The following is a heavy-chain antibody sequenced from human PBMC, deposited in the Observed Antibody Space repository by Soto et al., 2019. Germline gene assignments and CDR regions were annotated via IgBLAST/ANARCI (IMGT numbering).Heavy chain of an antibody. CDR2: IKSKTDGGTT. CDR1: GFTFSNAW. V-gene: IGHV3-15*07. Sequence: GGSLRLSCAASGFTFSNAWMNWVRQAPGKGLEWVGRIKSKTDGGTTDYAAPVKGRFTISRDDSKNTLYLQMNSLKTEDTAVYYCTTDGPTIVTVAVHAEYFQHWGQGTLVTVSS. CDR3: TTDGPTIVTVAVHAEYFQH. J-gene: IGHJ1*01. D-gene: IGHD6-19*01.